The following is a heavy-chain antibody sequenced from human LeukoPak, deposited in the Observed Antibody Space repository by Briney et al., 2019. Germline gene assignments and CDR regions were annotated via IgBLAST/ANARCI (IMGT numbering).Heavy chain of an antibody. CDR1: GFAFSTYA. J-gene: IGHJ4*02. Sequence: GGSLGLSCAASGFAFSTYAMSWVRQGPGKGLEWVSALSANGVKTYYADSVKGRFAISRDNSKNTLYLQMNSLRAEDTAVYYCAIDLSYAFDYWGQGTLVTVSS. CDR2: LSANGVKT. CDR3: AIDLSYAFDY. D-gene: IGHD3-16*01. V-gene: IGHV3-23*01.